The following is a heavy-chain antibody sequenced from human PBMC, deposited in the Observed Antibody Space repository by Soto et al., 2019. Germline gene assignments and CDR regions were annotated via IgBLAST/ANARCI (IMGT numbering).Heavy chain of an antibody. CDR2: INPSGGST. CDR1: GYTFTSYY. V-gene: IGHV1-46*01. J-gene: IGHJ5*02. D-gene: IGHD1-1*01. CDR3: ARVSPPALQEGNWFDP. Sequence: QVQLVQSGAEVKKPGASVKVSCKASGYTFTSYYMHWVRQAPGQGLEWMGIINPSGGSTSYAQKFPGRVTMTRDTSTSTIYMELSSLRSEATAVYYCARVSPPALQEGNWFDPWGQGTLVTVSS.